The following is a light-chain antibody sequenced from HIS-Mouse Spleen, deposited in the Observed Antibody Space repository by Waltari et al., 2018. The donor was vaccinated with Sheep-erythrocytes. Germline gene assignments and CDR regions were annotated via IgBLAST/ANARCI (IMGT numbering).Light chain of an antibody. CDR2: EGS. J-gene: IGLJ2*01. Sequence: QSALPPPASVSGSPGQSIIISCTGTCSDVGSYNLVPRYQQPPGQAPKPMIYEGSKRPSGVSNRFSGSKSGNTASLTISGLQAEDEADYYCCSYAGSSTLVFGGGTKLTVL. CDR1: CSDVGSYNL. V-gene: IGLV2-23*01. CDR3: CSYAGSSTLV.